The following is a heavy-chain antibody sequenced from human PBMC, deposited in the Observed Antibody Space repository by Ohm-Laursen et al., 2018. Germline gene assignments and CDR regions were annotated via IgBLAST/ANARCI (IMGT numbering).Heavy chain of an antibody. J-gene: IGHJ4*02. CDR2: IYYSGST. CDR1: GGSISSYY. D-gene: IGHD6-13*01. CDR3: ARSPPAAGTSADY. V-gene: IGHV4-59*01. Sequence: SETLSLTCTVSGGSISSYYWSWIRQPPGKGLEWIGYIYYSGSTNYNPSLKSRVTISVDMSKNQFSLKLSSVTAADTAVYYCARSPPAAGTSADYWGQGTLVTVSS.